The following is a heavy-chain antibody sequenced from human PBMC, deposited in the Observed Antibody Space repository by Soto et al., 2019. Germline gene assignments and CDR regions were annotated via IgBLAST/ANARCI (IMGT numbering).Heavy chain of an antibody. CDR1: GGSISSSNW. V-gene: IGHV4-4*02. CDR3: ARAYVDTAMAFDY. D-gene: IGHD5-18*01. CDR2: IYHSGST. Sequence: SETLSLTCAVSGGSISSSNWWSWVRQPPGKGLEWIGEIYHSGSTNYNPSLKSRVTISVDKSKNQFSLKLSSVTAADTAVYYCARAYVDTAMAFDYWGQGTLVTVSS. J-gene: IGHJ4*02.